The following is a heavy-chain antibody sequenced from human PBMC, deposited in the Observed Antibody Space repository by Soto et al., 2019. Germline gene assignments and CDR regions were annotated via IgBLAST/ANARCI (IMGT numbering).Heavy chain of an antibody. D-gene: IGHD1-26*01. CDR3: AARISGGSYSY. V-gene: IGHV1-58*02. CDR1: GFIFTNSA. CDR2: IVLGSGNT. Sequence: QMQLVQSGPEVKKPGTSVKVSCKASGFIFTNSAMQWVRQARGQRPEWIGWIVLGSGNTNYAQRFQERVTITRDMSTSTAYMELSSLRSEDTAVYYCAARISGGSYSYWGQETLVTVSS. J-gene: IGHJ4*02.